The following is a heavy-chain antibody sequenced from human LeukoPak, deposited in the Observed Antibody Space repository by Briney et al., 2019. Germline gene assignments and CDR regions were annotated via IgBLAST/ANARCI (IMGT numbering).Heavy chain of an antibody. D-gene: IGHD6-19*01. J-gene: IGHJ4*02. CDR1: GFIFSSYG. V-gene: IGHV3-33*01. Sequence: PEGSLRLSCAASGFIFSSYGMNWVRQAPGKGLEWVAVIWRDGSAEFYADSVKGRFTISRDNSNNTVYLQMNSLRAEETAVYYCARDTRGGWSWYFHFWGQGTLVTVSS. CDR3: ARDTRGGWSWYFHF. CDR2: IWRDGSAE.